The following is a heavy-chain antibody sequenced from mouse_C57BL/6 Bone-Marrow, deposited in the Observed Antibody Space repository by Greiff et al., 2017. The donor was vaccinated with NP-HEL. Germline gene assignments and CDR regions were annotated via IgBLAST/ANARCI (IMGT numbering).Heavy chain of an antibody. J-gene: IGHJ3*01. D-gene: IGHD1-1*01. Sequence: QVQLQQPGAELVRPGSSVKLSCKASGYTFTSYWMHWVKQRPIQGLEWIGNIDPSDSETHYNQKFKDKATLTVDKSSSTAYMQLSSLTSEDSAVHYCARWYYGSSYAGFAYWGQGTLVTVSA. CDR2: IDPSDSET. V-gene: IGHV1-52*01. CDR1: GYTFTSYW. CDR3: ARWYYGSSYAGFAY.